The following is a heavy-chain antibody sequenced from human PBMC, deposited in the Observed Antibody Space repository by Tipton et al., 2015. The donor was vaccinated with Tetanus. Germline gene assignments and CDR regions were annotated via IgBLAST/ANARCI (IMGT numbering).Heavy chain of an antibody. CDR1: GFRFSYSG. Sequence: QLVQSGGGVVQPGRSLRLSCAASGFRFSYSGMHWVRQAPGKGLEWVAVIPFDGRNERYADSVKGRFIISRDNSKNTLYLQMNSLRAEDTAVYYCVKDGTDKLDYWGQGTLVTVSS. CDR3: VKDGTDKLDY. J-gene: IGHJ4*02. D-gene: IGHD1-26*01. CDR2: IPFDGRNE. V-gene: IGHV3-30*18.